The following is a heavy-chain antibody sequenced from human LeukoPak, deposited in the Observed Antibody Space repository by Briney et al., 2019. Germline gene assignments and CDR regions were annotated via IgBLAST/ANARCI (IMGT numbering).Heavy chain of an antibody. J-gene: IGHJ4*02. V-gene: IGHV3-74*03. CDR3: ARNSNGMSN. D-gene: IGHD2-8*01. CDR1: GFTFTNYG. CDR2: INSDGRST. Sequence: GGSLRLSCVASGFTFTNYGMMWVRQAPGKGLVWVSYINSDGRSTTYADSVKGRFTISRDNAKNALYLQMSSLRAEDTAMYYCARNSNGMSNWGQGTLVIVSS.